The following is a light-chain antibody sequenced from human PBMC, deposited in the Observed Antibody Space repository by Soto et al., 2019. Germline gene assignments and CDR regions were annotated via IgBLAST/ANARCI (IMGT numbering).Light chain of an antibody. CDR3: TSYAGGNNV. CDR2: EVN. Sequence: QSALTQPPSASGSPGQSVTISCTGTSSDVGGYNYVSWYQQHPGKVPKLMVYEVNKRPSGVPDRLSGSKSGNTASLTVSGLHAEDEADYYCTSYAGGNNVFGTGTKRTVL. J-gene: IGLJ1*01. V-gene: IGLV2-8*01. CDR1: SSDVGGYNY.